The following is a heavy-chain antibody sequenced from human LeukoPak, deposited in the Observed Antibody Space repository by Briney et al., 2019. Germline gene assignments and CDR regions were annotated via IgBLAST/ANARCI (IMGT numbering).Heavy chain of an antibody. V-gene: IGHV4-59*08. Sequence: SETLSLTCSVSGASIRSHYWSWMRQPPGKGLEWIGYIYRTGTTSYKPSLKSRVTISLDTSKNHFSLNLSSVTAADTAFYYCARHGSFYDSDGYYRDPFDLWGPGTLVTVSS. CDR1: GASIRSHY. D-gene: IGHD3-22*01. J-gene: IGHJ3*01. CDR3: ARHGSFYDSDGYYRDPFDL. CDR2: IYRTGTT.